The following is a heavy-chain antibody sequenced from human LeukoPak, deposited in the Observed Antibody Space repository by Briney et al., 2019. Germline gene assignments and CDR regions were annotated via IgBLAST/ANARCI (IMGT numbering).Heavy chain of an antibody. Sequence: GGSLRLSCAASGFTFSTYSMNWVRHATGKGLEWVSSISSSYNYTYYAESLKGRLTISRDNAKNALYLQMSSLRAEDTAVYYCARADGGDIDYWGQGTLVTVSS. V-gene: IGHV3-21*01. CDR1: GFTFSTYS. CDR2: ISSSYNYT. J-gene: IGHJ4*02. D-gene: IGHD2-21*02. CDR3: ARADGGDIDY.